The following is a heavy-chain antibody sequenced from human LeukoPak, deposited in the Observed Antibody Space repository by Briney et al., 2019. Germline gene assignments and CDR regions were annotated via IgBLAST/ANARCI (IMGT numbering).Heavy chain of an antibody. CDR2: IYYSGST. D-gene: IGHD2-15*01. CDR3: ARHNGYCSGGSCDIFDY. J-gene: IGHJ5*01. CDR1: GGSISSYY. Sequence: SETLSLTCTVSGGSISSYYWSWIRQPPGKGLEWIGYIYYSGSTNYNPSLKSRGTISVDTSKNQFSLKLSSVTAADTAVYYCARHNGYCSGGSCDIFDYWGHGTLVTVSS. V-gene: IGHV4-59*08.